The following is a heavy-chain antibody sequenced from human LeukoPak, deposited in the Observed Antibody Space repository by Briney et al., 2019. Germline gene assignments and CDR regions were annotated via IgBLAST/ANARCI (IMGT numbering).Heavy chain of an antibody. CDR3: ARPNPRSWDFDY. D-gene: IGHD3-10*01. CDR2: IYVSDSDT. Sequence: GESLKISCKASGYSSANYWIGWVRQMPGKGLEWMGIIYVSDSDTRYSPSFQGQVTISADKSITTAYLQWSSLKASDTAVYYCARPNPRSWDFDYWGQGTLVTVSS. CDR1: GYSSANYW. V-gene: IGHV5-51*01. J-gene: IGHJ4*02.